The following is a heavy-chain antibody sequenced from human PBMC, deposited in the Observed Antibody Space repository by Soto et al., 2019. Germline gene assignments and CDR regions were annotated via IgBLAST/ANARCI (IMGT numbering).Heavy chain of an antibody. J-gene: IGHJ4*02. V-gene: IGHV3-7*01. Sequence: EVQLVESGGGLVQPRGSLRLSCAASGFTFSSYWMSWVRQAPGKGLEWVANIKQDGSEKYYVDSVKGRFTISRDNAKNSLYLQMNSLRAEDTAVYYCARGYCSSTSCTLYYFDYWGQGTLVTVSS. D-gene: IGHD2-2*01. CDR1: GFTFSSYW. CDR3: ARGYCSSTSCTLYYFDY. CDR2: IKQDGSEK.